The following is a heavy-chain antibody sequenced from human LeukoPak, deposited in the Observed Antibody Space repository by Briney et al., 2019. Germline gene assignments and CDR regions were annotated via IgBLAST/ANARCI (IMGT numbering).Heavy chain of an antibody. CDR3: ARDTHPYGY. V-gene: IGHV3-7*01. CDR1: GFTFSSYS. J-gene: IGHJ4*02. CDR2: IKQDGSEK. D-gene: IGHD3-10*01. Sequence: GGSLRLSCAASGFTFSSYSMSWVRQAPGKGLEWVANIKQDGSEKYYVDSVKGRFTISRDNAKNSLYLQMNSLRAEDTAVYYCARDTHPYGYWGQGTLVTVSS.